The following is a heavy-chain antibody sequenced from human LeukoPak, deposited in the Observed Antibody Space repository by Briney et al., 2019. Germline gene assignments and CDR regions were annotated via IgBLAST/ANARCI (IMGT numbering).Heavy chain of an antibody. J-gene: IGHJ4*02. D-gene: IGHD3-9*01. V-gene: IGHV3-48*02. CDR3: ARVGYDILTGFHY. CDR1: GFPFSDYS. Sequence: GSLRLSCAASGFPFSDYSINWVRQAPGKGLEWVSFISSRSSSIYYGDSVKGRFTISRDNAKKSLYLQMNSLRDEDTAVYYCARVGYDILTGFHYWGQGTLVTVSS. CDR2: ISSRSSSI.